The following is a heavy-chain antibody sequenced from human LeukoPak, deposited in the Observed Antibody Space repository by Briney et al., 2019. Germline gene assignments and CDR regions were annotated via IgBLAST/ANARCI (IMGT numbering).Heavy chain of an antibody. J-gene: IGHJ4*01. CDR3: ASVGGWEPKLLGVTFDY. Sequence: TVSGGANSSGGYYWSRIRQHPGKGLEWIGYIYYSGSTYYSPSLRSRLTISVDTSTNRFSLKLNSVTAADTAVYYCASVGGWEPKLLGVTFDYLRRRLLITVSS. D-gene: IGHD1-26*01. CDR2: IYYSGST. V-gene: IGHV4-31*03. CDR1: GGANSSGGYY.